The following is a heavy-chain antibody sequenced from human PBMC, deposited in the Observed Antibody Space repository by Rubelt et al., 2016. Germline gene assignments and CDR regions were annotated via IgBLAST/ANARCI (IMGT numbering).Heavy chain of an antibody. CDR3: ARGRVRDYYYYGMDV. Sequence: APGQGLEWMGRIIPILGIANYAQKFQGRVTITADKSTSTAYMELSSLRSEDTAVYYCARGRVRDYYYYGMDVWGQGTTVTVSS. D-gene: IGHD3-3*01. J-gene: IGHJ6*02. CDR2: IIPILGIA. V-gene: IGHV1-69*04.